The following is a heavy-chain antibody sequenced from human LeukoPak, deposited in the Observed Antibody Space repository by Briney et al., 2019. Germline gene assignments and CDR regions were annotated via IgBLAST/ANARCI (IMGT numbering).Heavy chain of an antibody. J-gene: IGHJ4*02. CDR1: GGSISITNYY. D-gene: IGHD1-1*01. Sequence: SETLSLTCTVPGGSISITNYYWAWIRQPPGKGLEWIESIYYSGTPYYNPSFRSRVTISVDTSKNQFSLKLSSVTAADTAMYYCARLSGANLNFDYWGQGALVTVSS. CDR2: IYYSGTP. V-gene: IGHV4-39*01. CDR3: ARLSGANLNFDY.